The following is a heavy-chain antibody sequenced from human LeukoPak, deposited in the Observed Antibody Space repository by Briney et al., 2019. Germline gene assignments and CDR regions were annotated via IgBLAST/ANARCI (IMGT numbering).Heavy chain of an antibody. V-gene: IGHV3-7*05. D-gene: IGHD7-27*01. J-gene: IGHJ4*02. CDR2: IKTDGSEK. CDR3: ATLGGDY. CDR1: GFIFSSYW. Sequence: PGGSLRLSCAASGFIFSSYWMTWVRQAPGKGREWVANIKTDGSEKYYVDSVKGRFTISRDNAKNSLYLQMNSLRAEDTAVYYCATLGGDYWGQGTLVTVSS.